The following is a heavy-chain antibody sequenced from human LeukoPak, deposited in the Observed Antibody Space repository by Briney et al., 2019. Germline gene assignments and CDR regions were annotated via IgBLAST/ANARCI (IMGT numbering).Heavy chain of an antibody. CDR2: INPNSGGT. CDR3: ARVDIAVAGKPYYYMDV. J-gene: IGHJ6*03. Sequence: ASVKVSCKASGSTFTDYYMHWVRQAPGQGLEWMGWINPNSGGTNYAQKFQGRVTMTRDTSISTAYMELSRLRSDDTAVYYCARVDIAVAGKPYYYMDVWGKGTTVTISS. CDR1: GSTFTDYY. D-gene: IGHD6-19*01. V-gene: IGHV1-2*02.